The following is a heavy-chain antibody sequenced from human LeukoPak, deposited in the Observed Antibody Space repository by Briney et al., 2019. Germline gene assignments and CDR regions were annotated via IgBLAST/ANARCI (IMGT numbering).Heavy chain of an antibody. CDR1: GGTFSSYA. D-gene: IGHD3-10*01. CDR2: IIPILGIA. Sequence: AASVKVSCKASGGTFSSYAISWVRQAPGQGLEWMGRIIPILGIANYAQKLQGRVTMTTDTSTSTAYMELRSLRSDDTAVYYCASGGFGELLGYWGQGTLVTVSS. J-gene: IGHJ4*02. V-gene: IGHV1-69*04. CDR3: ASGGFGELLGY.